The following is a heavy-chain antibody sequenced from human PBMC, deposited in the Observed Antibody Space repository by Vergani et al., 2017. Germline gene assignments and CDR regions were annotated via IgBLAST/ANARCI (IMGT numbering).Heavy chain of an antibody. CDR3: ARPHGDILPPDPRRLDD. CDR1: GYTFTNYY. J-gene: IGHJ4*03. CDR2: INPSGGST. V-gene: IGHV1-46*03. Sequence: QVLLVQSGAEVKKPGASVRVSCKTSGYTFTNYYIHWVRQAPGQGLEWMGIINPSGGSTTNAQQFQGRLTMTRDTSTSTVYMDLSNLRSEDTTVYYCARPHGDILPPDPRRLDDWGPGALVTVSS.